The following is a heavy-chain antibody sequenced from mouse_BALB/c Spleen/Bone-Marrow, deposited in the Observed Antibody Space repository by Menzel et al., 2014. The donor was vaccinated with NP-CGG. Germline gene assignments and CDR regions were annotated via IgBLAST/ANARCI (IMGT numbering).Heavy chain of an antibody. V-gene: IGHV1S135*01. CDR2: IDPYNGGT. Sequence: VRLKESGPELVKPGASVKVSCKASGYSFTDYNMYWVKQSHGKSLEWIGYIDPYNGGTSYNQKFKGKATLTVDKSSSTAFMHLNSLTSEDSAVYYCGLNSLLRPFAYWGQGTLVTVSA. J-gene: IGHJ3*01. CDR1: GYSFTDYN. D-gene: IGHD1-2*01. CDR3: GLNSLLRPFAY.